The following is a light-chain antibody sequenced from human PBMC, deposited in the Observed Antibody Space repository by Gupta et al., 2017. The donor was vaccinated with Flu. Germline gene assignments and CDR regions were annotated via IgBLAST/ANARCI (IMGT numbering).Light chain of an antibody. Sequence: ISCRSSQSLLHSNGYNYLDWYLQKPGQSPQLLIYLGSNRASGVPDRFSGSGSGTDFTLKISRVEAEDVGVYYCMQALQTPSTFGQGTKLEIK. CDR2: LGS. V-gene: IGKV2-28*01. CDR1: QSLLHSNGYNY. J-gene: IGKJ2*01. CDR3: MQALQTPST.